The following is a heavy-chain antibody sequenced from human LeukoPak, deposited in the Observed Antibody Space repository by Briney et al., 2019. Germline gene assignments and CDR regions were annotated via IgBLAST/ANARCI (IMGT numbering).Heavy chain of an antibody. V-gene: IGHV4-39*01. Sequence: SETLSLTCTVSGGSISSSSYYWGWIRQPPGKGLEWIGSIYYSGSTYYNPSLKSRVTISVDTSKNQFSLKLSSVTAADTAVYYCARHARYSSGWYDLLDYWGQGTLATVSS. J-gene: IGHJ4*02. CDR1: GGSISSSSYY. CDR3: ARHARYSSGWYDLLDY. D-gene: IGHD6-19*01. CDR2: IYYSGST.